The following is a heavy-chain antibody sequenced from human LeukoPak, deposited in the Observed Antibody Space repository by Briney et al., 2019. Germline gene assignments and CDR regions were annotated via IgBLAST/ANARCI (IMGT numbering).Heavy chain of an antibody. V-gene: IGHV4-31*03. CDR1: GGSISSGGYY. CDR2: IYYSGST. Sequence: PSQTLSLTCTVSGGSISSGGYYWSWIRQHPGKGLEWIGYIYYSGSTYHNPSLKSRVTISVDTSENQFSLKLSSVTAADTAVYYCARATPQTAEFDYWGQGTLVTVSS. D-gene: IGHD1-14*01. CDR3: ARATPQTAEFDY. J-gene: IGHJ4*02.